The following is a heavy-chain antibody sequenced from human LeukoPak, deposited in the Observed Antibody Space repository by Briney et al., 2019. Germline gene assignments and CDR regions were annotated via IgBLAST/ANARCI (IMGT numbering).Heavy chain of an antibody. CDR1: GYTFTGYY. Sequence: ASVKVSCKASGYTFTGYYMHWVRQAPGQGLEWMGWINPNSGGTNYAQKFQGRVTMTRDTSISTAYMELRSLRSDDTAVYYCARVPLLGYSSSWYGILGPYGMDVWGQGTTVTVSS. CDR2: INPNSGGT. J-gene: IGHJ6*02. V-gene: IGHV1-2*02. CDR3: ARVPLLGYSSSWYGILGPYGMDV. D-gene: IGHD6-13*01.